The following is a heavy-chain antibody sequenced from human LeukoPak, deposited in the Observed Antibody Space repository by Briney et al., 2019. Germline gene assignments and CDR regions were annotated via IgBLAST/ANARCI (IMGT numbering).Heavy chain of an antibody. CDR2: VYYSGST. V-gene: IGHV4-61*01. D-gene: IGHD3-22*01. CDR3: AREYYDSSGLDY. Sequence: SETLSLTCTVSDGSISSSSYYWGWIRQPPGKGLEWVGYVYYSGSTNYNPSLKSRVTMSVDTSKNQFSLKLNSVTAADTAVYYCAREYYDSSGLDYWGQGTLVTVSS. J-gene: IGHJ4*02. CDR1: DGSISSSSYY.